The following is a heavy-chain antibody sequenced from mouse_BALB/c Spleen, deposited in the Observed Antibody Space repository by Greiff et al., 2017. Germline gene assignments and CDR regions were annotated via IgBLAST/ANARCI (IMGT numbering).Heavy chain of an antibody. J-gene: IGHJ2*01. D-gene: IGHD1-2*01. CDR2: VYPGDGNT. CDR1: DYAFSSSW. V-gene: IGHV1-82*01. Sequence: QVQLQQSGPELVKPGASVKISCKASDYAFSSSWMNWVKQRPGQGLEWIGRVYPGDGNTNYNVKFKGKATLTADKSSSTAYMQLSSLTSEDSAVYFCARYTTAPYFDYWGQGTTLTVSS. CDR3: ARYTTAPYFDY.